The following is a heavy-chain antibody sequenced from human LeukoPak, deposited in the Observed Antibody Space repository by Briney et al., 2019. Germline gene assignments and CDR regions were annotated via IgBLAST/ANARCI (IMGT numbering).Heavy chain of an antibody. CDR2: INPNSGGT. CDR3: ARGAVAANCNGGSCHFDY. V-gene: IGHV1-2*02. CDR1: GYTFTGYY. D-gene: IGHD2-15*01. J-gene: IGHJ4*02. Sequence: ASVKVSCKASGYTFTGYYMHWVRQAPGQGLEWMGWINPNSGGTNYAQKFQGRVTITRDTSINTAYMEVSRLRSDDTAVYYCARGAVAANCNGGSCHFDYWGQGTLVTVSS.